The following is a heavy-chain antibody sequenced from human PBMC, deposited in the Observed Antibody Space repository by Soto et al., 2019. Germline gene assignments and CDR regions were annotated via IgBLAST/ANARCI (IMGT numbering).Heavy chain of an antibody. Sequence: QVQVQQWGAGLLKPSETLSLTWAVYGGSFSGYYWSWMHQPPGKGLEWIGEINHTGSTNYNPSLKSRVTISVDPSKNQLSLMLGAVTAADTAVYYCARGPIVVVSAMYFQHWGQGTLVTASS. J-gene: IGHJ1*01. V-gene: IGHV4-34*01. CDR3: ARGPIVVVSAMYFQH. D-gene: IGHD2-21*01. CDR2: INHTGST. CDR1: GGSFSGYY.